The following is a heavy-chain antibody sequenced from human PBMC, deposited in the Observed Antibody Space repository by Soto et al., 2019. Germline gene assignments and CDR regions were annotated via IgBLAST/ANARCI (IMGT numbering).Heavy chain of an antibody. D-gene: IGHD4-17*01. V-gene: IGHV3-21*01. J-gene: IGHJ5*01. CDR2: ISRSGIYL. CDR1: GFTFSDYT. Sequence: PGGSLRLSCAASGFTFSDYTMNWVRQAPGKGLEWVSSISRSGIYLYNVDSVKGRFTISRDNAENLLYLQLNSLRAEDTAVYYCAFDRYGASTVVSSRHGTVVTV. CDR3: AFDRYGASTVVS.